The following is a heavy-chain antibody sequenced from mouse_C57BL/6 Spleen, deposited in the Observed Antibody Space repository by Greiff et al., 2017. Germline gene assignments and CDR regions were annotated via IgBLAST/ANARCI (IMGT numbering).Heavy chain of an antibody. Sequence: EVQVVESGGGLVKPGGSLKLSCAASGFTFSSYTMSWVRQTPEKRLEWVATISGGGGNTYYPDSVKGRFTISRDNAKNTLYLQMSSLRSEDTALYYCARQSIYSFDYWGQGTTLTVSS. CDR1: GFTFSSYT. J-gene: IGHJ2*01. V-gene: IGHV5-9*01. CDR2: ISGGGGNT. CDR3: ARQSIYSFDY.